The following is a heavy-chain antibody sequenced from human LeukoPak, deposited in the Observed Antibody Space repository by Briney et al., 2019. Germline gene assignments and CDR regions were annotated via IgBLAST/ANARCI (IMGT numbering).Heavy chain of an antibody. J-gene: IGHJ4*02. D-gene: IGHD2-2*02. CDR2: INPSGGST. CDR3: ARDSAAIVVVPAAIYDY. CDR1: GYTFTSYY. Sequence: ASVKVSCKASGYTFTSYYMHWVRQAPGQGLEWMGIINPSGGSTSYAQKFQGRITMTRDTSTSTVYMELSSLRSEDTAVYYCARDSAAIVVVPAAIYDYWGQGTLVTVSS. V-gene: IGHV1-46*03.